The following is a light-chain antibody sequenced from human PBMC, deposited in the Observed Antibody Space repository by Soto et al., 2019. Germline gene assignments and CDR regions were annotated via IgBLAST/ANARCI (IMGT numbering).Light chain of an antibody. Sequence: QSALTRPASVSGSPGQSITISCTGTSSDVGGYNYVSWYQQHPGKAPKLMIYDVSNRPSGVSNRFSGPKSGNTASLTISGLQAEDEADYYCSSYTSSSTLVFGTGTKLTVL. V-gene: IGLV2-14*01. CDR2: DVS. CDR3: SSYTSSSTLV. J-gene: IGLJ1*01. CDR1: SSDVGGYNY.